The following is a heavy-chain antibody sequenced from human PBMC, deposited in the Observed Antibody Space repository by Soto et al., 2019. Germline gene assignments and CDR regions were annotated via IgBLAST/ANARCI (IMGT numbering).Heavy chain of an antibody. D-gene: IGHD2-2*01. Sequence: GGSLRLSCAASGFTFSSYAMSWVRQAPGKGLEWVSAISGSGGSTYYADSVKGRFTISRDNSKNTLYLQMNSLRAEDTAVYYCARYCSSTSCYGSMDYYYYYMDVWGKGTTVTVSS. J-gene: IGHJ6*03. CDR1: GFTFSSYA. CDR3: ARYCSSTSCYGSMDYYYYYMDV. CDR2: ISGSGGST. V-gene: IGHV3-23*01.